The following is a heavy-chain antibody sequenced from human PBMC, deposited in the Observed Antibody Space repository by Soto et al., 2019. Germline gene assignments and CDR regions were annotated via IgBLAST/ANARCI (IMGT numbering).Heavy chain of an antibody. Sequence: SETLSLTCTVSGDSITSNSFFWAWIRQPPGKGLEWIGSIYYSGTTYYNPSLKSRVTISVDRSKNQFSLKLSSVTAADPAVYYCARHFSVDYFDYWGQGALVTVSS. V-gene: IGHV4-39*01. J-gene: IGHJ4*02. CDR2: IYYSGTT. CDR3: ARHFSVDYFDY. CDR1: GDSITSNSFF.